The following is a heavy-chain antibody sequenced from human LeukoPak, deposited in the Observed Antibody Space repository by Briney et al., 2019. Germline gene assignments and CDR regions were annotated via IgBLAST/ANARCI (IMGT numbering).Heavy chain of an antibody. CDR1: GGSISSYY. D-gene: IGHD6-6*01. CDR2: IYYSGST. CDR3: AREWKQLAFDY. Sequence: ASETLSLTCTVSGGSISSYYWSWIRQPPGKGLEWIGYIYYSGSTNYNPSLKSRVTISVDTAKNQFSLKLSSVTAADTAVYYCAREWKQLAFDYWGQGTLVTVSS. J-gene: IGHJ4*02. V-gene: IGHV4-59*01.